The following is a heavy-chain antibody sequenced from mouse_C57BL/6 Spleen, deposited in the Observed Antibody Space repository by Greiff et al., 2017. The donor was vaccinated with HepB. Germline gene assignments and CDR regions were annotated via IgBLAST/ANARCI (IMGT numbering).Heavy chain of an antibody. CDR1: GYTFTDYE. Sequence: QVQLQQSGAELVRPGASVTLSCKASGYTFTDYEMHWVKQTPVHGLEWIGAIDPETGGTAYNQKFKGKAILTADKSSSTAYMELRSLTSEDSAVYYCTGLGDYDAWYFDVWGTGTTVTVAS. V-gene: IGHV1-15*01. D-gene: IGHD2-4*01. J-gene: IGHJ1*03. CDR3: TGLGDYDAWYFDV. CDR2: IDPETGGT.